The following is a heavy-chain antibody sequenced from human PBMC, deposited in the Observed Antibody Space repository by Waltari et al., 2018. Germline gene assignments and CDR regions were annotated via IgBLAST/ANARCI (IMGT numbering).Heavy chain of an antibody. CDR2: FDPEDGET. Sequence: QVQLVQSGAEVKKPGASVKVSCKVSGYTLPELSMHWVRQAPGKGLEWMGGFDPEDGETVYAQKFQGRVTMTEDTSTDTAYMELNSLRSEDTAVYYCAKALHSVARWGTDYYGMDVWGQGTTVSVSS. V-gene: IGHV1-24*01. J-gene: IGHJ6*02. CDR1: GYTLPELS. D-gene: IGHD3-16*01. CDR3: AKALHSVARWGTDYYGMDV.